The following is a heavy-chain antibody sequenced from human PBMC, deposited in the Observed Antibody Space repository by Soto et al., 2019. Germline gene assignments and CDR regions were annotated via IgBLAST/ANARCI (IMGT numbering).Heavy chain of an antibody. CDR1: GGSISSSSYY. CDR2: IYYSGST. CDR3: ARLGSYDFWTGYYNNYYFDY. Sequence: NPSKTLSLTCNVAGGSISSSSYYWGWIRQPPGKGLEWIGSIYYSGSTYYNPSLKSRVTISVDTSKNQFSLKLSSVTAADTAVYYCARLGSYDFWTGYYNNYYFDYWGQGTLVTVSS. J-gene: IGHJ4*02. V-gene: IGHV4-39*01. D-gene: IGHD3-3*01.